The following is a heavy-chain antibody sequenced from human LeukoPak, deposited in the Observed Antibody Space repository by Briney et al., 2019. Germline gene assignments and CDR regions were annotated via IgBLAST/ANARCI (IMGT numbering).Heavy chain of an antibody. D-gene: IGHD3-22*01. CDR1: GYSFTSYW. CDR3: ARDRPRYYDRGVYFDY. J-gene: IGHJ4*02. V-gene: IGHV5-51*01. CDR2: IYPGDSDT. Sequence: GESLKISCKGSGYSFTSYWIGWVRQIPGKGLEWMGVIYPGDSDTRYSPSFQGQVTISADKSISTAYLQWSSLKASDTAMYYCARDRPRYYDRGVYFDYWGQGTLVTVSS.